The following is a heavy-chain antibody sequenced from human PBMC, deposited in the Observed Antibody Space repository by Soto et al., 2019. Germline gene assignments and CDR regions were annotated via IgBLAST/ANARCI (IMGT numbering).Heavy chain of an antibody. CDR3: ARGGHVVVVTAALDF. V-gene: IGHV1-46*01. D-gene: IGHD2-21*02. CDR1: GDTFTDYY. CDR2: VNPSGGHT. Sequence: QVQLVQSGAEVKKPGASVKVSCKASGDTFTDYYIHWVRQAPGQGLEWMGTVNPSGGHTTYAQHFLGRMTMTRDTSTTTLYMELTSLTSEDTAVYYCARGGHVVVVTAALDFWGQGTLVTVSS. J-gene: IGHJ4*02.